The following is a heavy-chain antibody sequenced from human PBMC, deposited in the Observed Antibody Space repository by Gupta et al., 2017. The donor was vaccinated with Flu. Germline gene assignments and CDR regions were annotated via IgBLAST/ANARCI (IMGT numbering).Heavy chain of an antibody. V-gene: IGHV3-23*01. CDR2: ISGSGFNT. D-gene: IGHD2-21*02. CDR1: EFFGRYA. Sequence: EVQLLDSGGGLVQPGGSLRVSCAVSEFFGRYALSWVRQAPGKGLEWVSSISGSGFNTYYADSVKGRFTTSRDNAKNTVYLQMSSLRVDDTAIYYCAKGLAYCGGDCYSSRYGMAVWGQGTTVTVSS. CDR3: AKGLAYCGGDCYSSRYGMAV. J-gene: IGHJ6*02.